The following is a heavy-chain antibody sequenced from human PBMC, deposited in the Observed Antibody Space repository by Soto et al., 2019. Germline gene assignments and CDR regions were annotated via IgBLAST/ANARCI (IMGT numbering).Heavy chain of an antibody. CDR3: ASGGGVVAMGGFDY. V-gene: IGHV3-30-3*01. J-gene: IGHJ4*02. CDR2: ISYDGSNK. D-gene: IGHD3-16*01. Sequence: QVQLVESGGGVVQPGRSLRLSCAASGFTFSSYAMHWVRQAPGKGLEWVAVISYDGSNKYYADSVKGRFTISRDNSKYTLYLQMNSLRAEDTAVYYCASGGGVVAMGGFDYWGQGTLVTVSS. CDR1: GFTFSSYA.